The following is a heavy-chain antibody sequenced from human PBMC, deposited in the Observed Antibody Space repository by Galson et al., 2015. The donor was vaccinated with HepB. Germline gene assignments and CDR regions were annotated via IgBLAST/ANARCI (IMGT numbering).Heavy chain of an antibody. CDR2: IIPIFGTA. J-gene: IGHJ2*01. Sequence: SVKVSCKASGGTFSSYAISWVRQAPGQGLEWMGGIIPIFGTANYAQKFQGRVTITADKSTSTAYMELSSLRSEDTAVYYCASHIAVAGTLNGWWYFDLWGRGTLVTVSS. D-gene: IGHD6-19*01. CDR1: GGTFSSYA. CDR3: ASHIAVAGTLNGWWYFDL. V-gene: IGHV1-69*06.